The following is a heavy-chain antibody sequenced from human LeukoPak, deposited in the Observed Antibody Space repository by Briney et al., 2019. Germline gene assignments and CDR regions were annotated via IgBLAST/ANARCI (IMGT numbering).Heavy chain of an antibody. D-gene: IGHD4-11*01. CDR2: IGSKAYGGTK. CDR3: TRVFGNYVDYYYMDV. J-gene: IGHJ6*03. V-gene: IGHV3-49*04. CDR1: GFTFVEYP. Sequence: GGSLRLSCTASGFTFVEYPMSWVRQAPGTGLEWVGLIGSKAYGGTKEYAASVKGRFTISRDDSKSIAYLQMNSLKTEDTAVYYCTRVFGNYVDYYYMDVWGKGSTVTVSS.